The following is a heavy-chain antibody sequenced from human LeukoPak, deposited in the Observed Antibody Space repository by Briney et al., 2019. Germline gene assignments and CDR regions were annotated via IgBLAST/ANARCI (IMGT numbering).Heavy chain of an antibody. Sequence: PSETLSLTCTVSGGSISSYYWSWIRQPPGKGLEWIGYIYYSGSTNYNPSLKSRVTISVDTSKNQFSLKLSSVTAADTAVYYCARVGNGSGSYIAFDIWAKGQWSPSLQ. CDR1: GGSISSYY. CDR3: ARVGNGSGSYIAFDI. CDR2: IYYSGST. J-gene: IGHJ3*02. V-gene: IGHV4-59*01. D-gene: IGHD3-10*01.